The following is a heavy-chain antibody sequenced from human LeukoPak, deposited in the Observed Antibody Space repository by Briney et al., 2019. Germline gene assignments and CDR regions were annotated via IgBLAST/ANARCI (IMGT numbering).Heavy chain of an antibody. CDR3: ARSPYCSSANCPFDL. V-gene: IGHV1-69*13. D-gene: IGHD2-2*01. CDR2: IIPIFGTA. Sequence: GASVKVSCKASGGTFSSYAISWVRQAPGQGLEWMGGIIPIFGTANYAQKFQGRVTITADESTSTAYMELSSLRSEDTAVYYCARSPYCSSANCPFDLWGQGTLVTVSS. J-gene: IGHJ5*02. CDR1: GGTFSSYA.